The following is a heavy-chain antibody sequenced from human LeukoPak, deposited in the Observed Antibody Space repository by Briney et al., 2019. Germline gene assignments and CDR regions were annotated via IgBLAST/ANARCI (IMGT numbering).Heavy chain of an antibody. CDR3: ARAQEDSSGYYHYYYYMDV. Sequence: PSETLSLTCTVSGGSISSSSYYWGWIRQPPGKGLEWIGSIYYSGSTNYNPSLKSRVTISVDTSKNQFSLKLSSVTAADTAVYYCARAQEDSSGYYHYYYYMDVWGKGTTVTVSS. CDR1: GGSISSSSYY. V-gene: IGHV4-39*07. J-gene: IGHJ6*03. CDR2: IYYSGST. D-gene: IGHD3-22*01.